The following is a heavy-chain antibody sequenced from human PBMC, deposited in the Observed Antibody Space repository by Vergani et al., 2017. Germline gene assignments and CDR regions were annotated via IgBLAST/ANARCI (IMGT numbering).Heavy chain of an antibody. D-gene: IGHD3-10*01. CDR3: ARELSYYYGSGSDDYNPDYYEGMGV. V-gene: IGHV4-38-2*02. CDR1: RFSVSSGYH. J-gene: IGHJ6*01. Sequence: QIQLQESGPGLVKASETLSLTCGVSRFSVSSGYHWGWIRQPPGKGLEWIGAIYYRGRTDYSPSHKNRVTISMDTSRNQFSLHLRSVTAADTAVYFCARELSYYYGSGSDDYNPDYYEGMGVWGPGTTVTGSS. CDR2: IYYRGRT.